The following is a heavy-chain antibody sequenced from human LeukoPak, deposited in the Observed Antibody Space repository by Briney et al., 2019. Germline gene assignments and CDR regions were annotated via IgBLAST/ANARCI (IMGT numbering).Heavy chain of an antibody. CDR1: GDSVSSNNGP. CDR3: ARDLGNTGWYTFDY. Sequence: SQTLSLTCDISGDSVSSNNGPWDWIRQSPSRGLEWLGRTYYRSKWYNDYAGSLNGRITIRPDTSKKQFSLHLNSVTPEDTAVYYCARDLGNTGWYTFDYWGQGILVTVSS. J-gene: IGHJ4*02. CDR2: TYYRSKWYN. D-gene: IGHD6-19*01. V-gene: IGHV6-1*01.